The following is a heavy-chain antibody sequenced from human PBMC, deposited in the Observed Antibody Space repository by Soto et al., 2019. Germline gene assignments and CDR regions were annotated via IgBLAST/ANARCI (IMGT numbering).Heavy chain of an antibody. CDR2: ISATGGNI. J-gene: IGHJ2*01. Sequence: GGSLRLSCVASGFTFSDYAMTWVRQAPGKGLEWVATISATGGNIQYTDSLKGRFTISRDNSKNTLYLQLNGLTSDDTAVHYCAKVAGGLGYFDLWGRGTLVTVSS. D-gene: IGHD3-16*01. CDR3: AKVAGGLGYFDL. CDR1: GFTFSDYA. V-gene: IGHV3-23*01.